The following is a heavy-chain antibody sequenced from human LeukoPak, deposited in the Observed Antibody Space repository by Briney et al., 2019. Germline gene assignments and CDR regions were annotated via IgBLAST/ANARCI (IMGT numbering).Heavy chain of an antibody. CDR1: GDSVSSNTAA. Sequence: SQTLSLTCAISGDSVSSNTAAWNWIRQSPSRGLEWLGRTFYRSQWYNDYAVSVKSRVTINPDTSKNQSSLQLNSVTPEDTAVYFCARDGWPAFDYWGQGTLVTVSS. CDR2: TFYRSQWYN. V-gene: IGHV6-1*01. CDR3: ARDGWPAFDY. J-gene: IGHJ4*02. D-gene: IGHD2-15*01.